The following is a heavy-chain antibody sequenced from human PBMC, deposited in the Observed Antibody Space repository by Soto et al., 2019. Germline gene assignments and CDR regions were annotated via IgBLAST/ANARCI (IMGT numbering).Heavy chain of an antibody. CDR3: ARGTTMVRGVALGY. Sequence: GSSVKVSCKASGYTFISFYIHWVRQAPGQGLERMGVINSNGGSISYAQKFQGRVTMTKDTSTSTVYMELSSLRSEDTAVYYCARGTTMVRGVALGYWG. CDR2: INSNGGSI. V-gene: IGHV1-46*01. CDR1: GYTFISFY. J-gene: IGHJ4*01. D-gene: IGHD3-10*01.